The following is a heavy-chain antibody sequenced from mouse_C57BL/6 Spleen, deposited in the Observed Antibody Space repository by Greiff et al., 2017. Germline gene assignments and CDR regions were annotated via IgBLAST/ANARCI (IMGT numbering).Heavy chain of an antibody. J-gene: IGHJ2*01. D-gene: IGHD2-5*01. CDR1: GYTFTDHT. V-gene: IGHV1-78*01. CDR2: IYPRDGST. Sequence: QVQLQQSDAELVKPGASVKISCKVSGYTFTDHTIHWMKQRPEQGLEWIGYIYPRDGSTKYNEKFKGKATLTADKSSSTAYMQLNSLTSEDSAVYFCAREGVYSNYFYYFDYWGQGTTLTVAS. CDR3: AREGVYSNYFYYFDY.